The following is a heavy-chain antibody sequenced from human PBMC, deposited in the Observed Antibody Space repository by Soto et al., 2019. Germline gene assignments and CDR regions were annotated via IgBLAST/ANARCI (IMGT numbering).Heavy chain of an antibody. V-gene: IGHV5-51*01. CDR2: IYPGDSDT. J-gene: IGHJ3*02. D-gene: IGHD6-19*01. CDR3: ARRDSSGWYYAFDI. Sequence: GGSLRLSCKGSGYSFTSYWIGWVRQMPGKGLEWMGIIYPGDSDTRYSPSFQGQVTISADKSISTAYLQWSSLKASDTAMYYCARRDSSGWYYAFDIWGQGTMVTVSS. CDR1: GYSFTSYW.